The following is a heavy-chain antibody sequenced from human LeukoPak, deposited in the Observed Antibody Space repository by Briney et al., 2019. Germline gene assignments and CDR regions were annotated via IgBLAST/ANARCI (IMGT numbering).Heavy chain of an antibody. V-gene: IGHV3-30*01. CDR1: GFTFNDYA. Sequence: PGGSLRLSCAASGFTFNDYAMHWVRQAPGKGLEWVAVLSYDGGNKYYADSVKGRFTISRDISKNTLYLQINSLRTEDTAVYYCARGGYQLLYDWFDPWGQGTLVTVSS. D-gene: IGHD2-2*02. J-gene: IGHJ5*02. CDR3: ARGGYQLLYDWFDP. CDR2: LSYDGGNK.